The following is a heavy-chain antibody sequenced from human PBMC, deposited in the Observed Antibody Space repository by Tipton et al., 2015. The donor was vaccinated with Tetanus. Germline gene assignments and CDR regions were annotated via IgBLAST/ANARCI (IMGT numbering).Heavy chain of an antibody. Sequence: TLSLTCTVSGSSISSSSYYWGWIRQPPGKGLEWIGSIYYSGSTYYNPSLKSRVTISVDTSKNQFSLKLSSVTAADTAVYYCASTIESAAANWYFDLWGRGPLVTVSS. CDR3: ASTIESAAANWYFDL. CDR2: IYYSGST. CDR1: GSSISSSSYY. J-gene: IGHJ2*01. D-gene: IGHD2-2*01. V-gene: IGHV4-39*01.